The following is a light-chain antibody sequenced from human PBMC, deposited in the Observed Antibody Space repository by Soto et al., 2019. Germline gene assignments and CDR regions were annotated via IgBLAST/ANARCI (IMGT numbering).Light chain of an antibody. CDR2: AAS. CDR3: QQANSFPLT. Sequence: DIPMTQSPSSVSASVGDRVTITCRASQGIRSWLAWFQQKPGKAPKLLIYAASSLQSGVPSRFSGSGSGTDFTLTISSLHPEDFATYYCQQANSFPLTVGGGTKVEIK. CDR1: QGIRSW. J-gene: IGKJ4*01. V-gene: IGKV1-12*01.